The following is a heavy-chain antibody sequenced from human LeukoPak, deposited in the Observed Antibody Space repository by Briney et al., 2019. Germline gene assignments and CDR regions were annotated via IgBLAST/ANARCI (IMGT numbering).Heavy chain of an antibody. D-gene: IGHD3-22*01. CDR3: AHRRDSSGYHYRWWFAP. V-gene: IGHV2-5*02. J-gene: IGHJ5*02. CDR1: GFSLTTRGVG. CDR2: INWDDQK. Sequence: SGPTLVKPTQTLTLTCTFSGFSLTTRGVGVGWIRQPPGKALEWLSLINWDDQKVYSPSLQSRLSITKDTSKNQVVLTMTNVDPVDTATYYCAHRRDSSGYHYRWWFAPWGQGTLVTVSS.